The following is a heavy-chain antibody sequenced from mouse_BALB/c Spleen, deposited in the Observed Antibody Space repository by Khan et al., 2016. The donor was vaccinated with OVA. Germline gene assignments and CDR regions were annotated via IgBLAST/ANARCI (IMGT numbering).Heavy chain of an antibody. D-gene: IGHD2-12*01. CDR2: VNPNTDNI. CDR3: ARGDDVFAS. Sequence: EVQLQQSGPDLVKPGASVKLSCKASGYSFTLYYMSWVKQSHGKSLEWIGRVNPNTDNINYNQEFKGKAILTVDKSSNTAYMELRSLTAEDSAVYFGARGDDVFASWGQGTLVTVSA. V-gene: IGHV1-26*01. CDR1: GYSFTLYY. J-gene: IGHJ3*01.